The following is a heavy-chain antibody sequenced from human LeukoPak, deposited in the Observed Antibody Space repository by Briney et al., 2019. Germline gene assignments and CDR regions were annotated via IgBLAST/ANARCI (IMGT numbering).Heavy chain of an antibody. CDR1: GFTFSSYA. Sequence: GGSLRLSCAASGFTFSSYAMSWVRQAPGKGLEWVSAISGSGGSTYYADSVKGRFTVSRDNSKNTLYLQMNSLRAEDTAVYYWAKDVGYWRSTSCYASPPSLGQGTLVTVSS. J-gene: IGHJ5*02. CDR2: ISGSGGST. V-gene: IGHV3-23*01. CDR3: AKDVGYWRSTSCYASPPS. D-gene: IGHD2-2*01.